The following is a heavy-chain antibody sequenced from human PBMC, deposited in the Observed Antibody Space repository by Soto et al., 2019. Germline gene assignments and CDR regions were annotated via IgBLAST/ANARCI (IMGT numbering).Heavy chain of an antibody. CDR2: IYYSGST. D-gene: IGHD6-13*01. V-gene: IGHV4-31*03. CDR3: ARAAHYSSPFRWFDP. Sequence: SETLSLTCTVSGGSISSGGYYWSWIRQHPGKGQEWIGYIYYSGSTYYNPSLKSRVTISVDTSKNQFSLKLSSVTAADTAVYYCARAAHYSSPFRWFDPWGQGTLVTVSS. CDR1: GGSISSGGYY. J-gene: IGHJ5*02.